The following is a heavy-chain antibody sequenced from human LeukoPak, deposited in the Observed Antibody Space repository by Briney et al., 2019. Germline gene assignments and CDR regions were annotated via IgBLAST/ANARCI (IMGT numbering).Heavy chain of an antibody. CDR1: GFMFSSNW. J-gene: IGHJ4*02. CDR2: IKEDGTET. V-gene: IGHV3-7*03. CDR3: AKEGRSLQTY. Sequence: GGSLRLSCAASGFMFSSNWMSWVRLAPGKGLGCVANIKEDGTETYYVDSVKGRFTISRDNAKNSLYLQMNSLRVEDTAVYYCAKEGRSLQTYWGQGTLVTVSS. D-gene: IGHD5-24*01.